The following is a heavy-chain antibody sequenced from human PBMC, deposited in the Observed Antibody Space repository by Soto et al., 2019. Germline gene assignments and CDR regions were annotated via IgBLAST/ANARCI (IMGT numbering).Heavy chain of an antibody. Sequence: SETLSLTCTVSGGSISSSSYYWGWIRQPPGKGLEWIGSIFYSGTTYYNPSLKSRVTISVDTSKNQFSLKLSSVTAADTAVYYCARGNHRYSGSFHFDFWGQGTLVTVSS. CDR1: GGSISSSSYY. V-gene: IGHV4-39*01. J-gene: IGHJ4*02. CDR2: IFYSGTT. D-gene: IGHD1-26*01. CDR3: ARGNHRYSGSFHFDF.